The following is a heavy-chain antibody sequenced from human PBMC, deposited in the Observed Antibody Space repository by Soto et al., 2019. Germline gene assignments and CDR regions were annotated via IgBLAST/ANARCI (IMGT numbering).Heavy chain of an antibody. J-gene: IGHJ5*02. V-gene: IGHV1-2*02. CDR1: GYNFSDYY. D-gene: IGHD2-8*02. CDR2: VSPKSGGT. CDR3: AREISGGGTLNWFDP. Sequence: ASVKVSCKASGYNFSDYYIHWVRQAPGQGLEWLGWVSPKSGGTNYAQKFKGRVTMTRDTSSNTVYMDLSGLKSDDTAVFYCAREISGGGTLNWFDPWGQGTLVTVS.